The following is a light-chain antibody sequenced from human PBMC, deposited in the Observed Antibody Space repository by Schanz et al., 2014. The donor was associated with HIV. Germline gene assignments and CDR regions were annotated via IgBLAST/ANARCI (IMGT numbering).Light chain of an antibody. V-gene: IGKV3D-20*02. CDR2: DAS. CDR3: QQRSDWPPLT. Sequence: ENVLTQSPGTLSLSPGERATLSCRASQSVTRTYLAWYQQKPGQAPRLLIYDASNRATGVPARFSGGGTGTHFALTISSLEPEDFGVYYCQQRSDWPPLTFGGGTKVEIK. CDR1: QSVTRTY. J-gene: IGKJ4*01.